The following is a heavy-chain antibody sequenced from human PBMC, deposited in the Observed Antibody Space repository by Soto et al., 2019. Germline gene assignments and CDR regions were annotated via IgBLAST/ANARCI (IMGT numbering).Heavy chain of an antibody. V-gene: IGHV1-69*14. CDR1: GGTFSSYA. J-gene: IGHJ6*02. CDR2: IIPIFGTA. D-gene: IGHD2-8*01. CDR3: ARGRKHTRPRAYDYYYYGMDV. Sequence: QVQLVQSGAEVKKPGSSVKVSCKASGGTFSSYAISWVRQAPGQGLEWMGGIIPIFGTANYAQKFQGRVTIPAARSPSTAYQELGSLRSEDTAVSDCARGRKHTRPRAYDYYYYGMDVWGQGTTVTVAS.